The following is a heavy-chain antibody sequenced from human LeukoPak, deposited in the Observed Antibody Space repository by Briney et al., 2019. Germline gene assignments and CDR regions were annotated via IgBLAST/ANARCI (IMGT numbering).Heavy chain of an antibody. J-gene: IGHJ5*02. CDR3: ARELAVAGTPYWFDP. V-gene: IGHV4-34*01. CDR1: GGSFSGYY. D-gene: IGHD6-19*01. CDR2: INHSGST. Sequence: SSETLSLTCAVYGGSFSGYYWSWIRQPPGKGLEWIGEINHSGSTNYNPSLKSRVTISVDTSKNQFSLKLSSVTAADTAVYYCARELAVAGTPYWFDPWGQGTLVTVSS.